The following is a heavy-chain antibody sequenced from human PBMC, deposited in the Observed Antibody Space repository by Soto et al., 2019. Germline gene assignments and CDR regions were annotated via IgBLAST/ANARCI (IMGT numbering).Heavy chain of an antibody. CDR1: GFSLSTSGVG. D-gene: IGHD6-13*01. J-gene: IGHJ4*02. V-gene: IGHV2-5*02. Sequence: QITLKESGPTLVKPTQTLTLTCTFSGFSLSTSGVGVGWIRQPPGKALEWLALIYWDDDKRYRSSLKSRLTTTXDXXKNQVVLTLTNMAPVDTATYYCAHRPSSSSSCFDYWGQGTLVTVSS. CDR3: AHRPSSSSSCFDY. CDR2: IYWDDDK.